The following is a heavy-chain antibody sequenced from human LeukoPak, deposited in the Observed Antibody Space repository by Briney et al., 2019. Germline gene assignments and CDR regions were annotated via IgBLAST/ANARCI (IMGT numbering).Heavy chain of an antibody. CDR1: AYSFTNYW. CDR3: ARGDVVRGVSWFDS. CDR2: IYPGDSDT. J-gene: IGHJ5*01. D-gene: IGHD2-21*02. V-gene: IGHV5-51*01. Sequence: GESLKISCKGSAYSFTNYWIGWVRQMPGKGLEWMGSIYPGDSDTKYSPSFQGQVTISVDKSTNTAYLQWTSLKASDTAMYYCARGDVVRGVSWFDSWGQGALVTVSS.